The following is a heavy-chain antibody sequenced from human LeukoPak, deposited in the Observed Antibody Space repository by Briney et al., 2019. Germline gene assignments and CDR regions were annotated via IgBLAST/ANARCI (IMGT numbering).Heavy chain of an antibody. CDR1: GASISNYY. Sequence: PSETLSLTCTVSGASISNYYWSWIRQPPGKGLEWIGYMYYTGSTDSNPSLKSRVTISVDTSKNQFSLKLSSVTAADTALYYCARGKLHTSAWHPFDSWGQGTLVTVSS. D-gene: IGHD6-19*01. CDR2: MYYTGST. J-gene: IGHJ4*02. CDR3: ARGKLHTSAWHPFDS. V-gene: IGHV4-59*01.